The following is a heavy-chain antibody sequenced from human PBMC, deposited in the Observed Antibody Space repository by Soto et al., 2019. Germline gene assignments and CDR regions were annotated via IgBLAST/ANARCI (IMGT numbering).Heavy chain of an antibody. CDR3: ARDSGSYGPYFDY. D-gene: IGHD1-26*01. CDR1: GGSISSGGYY. Sequence: SETLSLTCTVSGGSISSGGYYWSWIRQHPGKGLEWIGYIYYSGSTYYNPSLKSRVTISVDTSKNQFSLKLSSVTAADTAVYYCARDSGSYGPYFDYWGQGTPVTVSS. V-gene: IGHV4-31*03. J-gene: IGHJ4*02. CDR2: IYYSGST.